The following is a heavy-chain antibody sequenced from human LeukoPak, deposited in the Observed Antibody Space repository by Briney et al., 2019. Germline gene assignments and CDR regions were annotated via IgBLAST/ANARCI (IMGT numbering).Heavy chain of an antibody. CDR1: GGTFSSYT. J-gene: IGHJ5*02. D-gene: IGHD3-22*01. V-gene: IGHV1-69*04. Sequence: RASVKVSCKASGGTFSSYTISCVRQAPGQGLECMGRIIPILGIANYAQKFQGRVTITADKSTSTAYMELSSLRSEDTAVYYCARDGYYDTSGYYYPWGQGTLVTVSS. CDR3: ARDGYYDTSGYYYP. CDR2: IIPILGIA.